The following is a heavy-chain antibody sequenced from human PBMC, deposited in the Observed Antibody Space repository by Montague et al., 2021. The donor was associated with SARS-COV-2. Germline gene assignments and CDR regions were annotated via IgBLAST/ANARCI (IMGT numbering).Heavy chain of an antibody. CDR1: GGSISSGYFY. D-gene: IGHD4-17*01. CDR2: IYPGGNT. V-gene: IGHV4-61*02. Sequence: TLSLTCTVSGGSISSGYFYRSWIRQPAGKGLEWIGLIYPGGNTXYXPSLKSRVTISVDTSKNQFSLKLSSVTAADTAGYYCASVYTVTYYFDYWGRGTLGTVSS. CDR3: ASVYTVTYYFDY. J-gene: IGHJ4*02.